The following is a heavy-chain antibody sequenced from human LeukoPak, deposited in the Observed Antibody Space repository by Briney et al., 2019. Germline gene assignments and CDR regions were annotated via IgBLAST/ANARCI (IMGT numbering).Heavy chain of an antibody. V-gene: IGHV3-21*01. CDR3: ARDLTYYDFWSGYYGHDAFDI. Sequence: GGSLRLSCAASGFTFSSYSMNWVRQAPGKGLEWVSSISSSSSYIYYADSVKGRFTISRDNAKNSLYLQMNSLRAEDTAVYYCARDLTYYDFWSGYYGHDAFDIWGQGTVVTVSS. D-gene: IGHD3-3*01. CDR1: GFTFSSYS. J-gene: IGHJ3*02. CDR2: ISSSSSYI.